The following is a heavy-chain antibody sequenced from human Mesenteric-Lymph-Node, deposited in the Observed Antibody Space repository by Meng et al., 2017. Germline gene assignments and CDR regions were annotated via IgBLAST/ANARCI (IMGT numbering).Heavy chain of an antibody. CDR3: ATLGPIVVVGPALPY. CDR1: GASISSTSYY. J-gene: IGHJ4*02. V-gene: IGHV4-39*07. D-gene: IGHD2-15*01. CDR2: VYYSGST. Sequence: GSLRLSCTVSGASISSTSYYWGWIRQPPGKGLEWIGNVYYSGSTNYNPSLKSRVTISLDTSKNQVSLKLNSVTAADTAVYFCATLGPIVVVGPALPYWGQGTLVTVSS.